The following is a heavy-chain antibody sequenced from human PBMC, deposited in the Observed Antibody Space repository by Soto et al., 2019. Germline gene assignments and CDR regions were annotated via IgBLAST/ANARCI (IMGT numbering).Heavy chain of an antibody. CDR1: GGSMISYY. CDR2: IYYSGST. D-gene: IGHD2-8*01. V-gene: IGHV4-59*01. CDR3: ARGSGRLSDY. Sequence: SETLSLTCTVSGGSMISYYWSWIRQPPGKGLEWIGYIYYSGSTNYNPSLKSRVTISVDTSKNQFSLKLSSVTAADTAVYYCARGSGRLSDYWGQGTLVTVS. J-gene: IGHJ4*02.